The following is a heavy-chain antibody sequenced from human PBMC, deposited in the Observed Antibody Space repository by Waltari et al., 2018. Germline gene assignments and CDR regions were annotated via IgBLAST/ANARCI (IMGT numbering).Heavy chain of an antibody. CDR2: IMPDISET. Sequence: QVQLVQSGAEAKKPGSSVRVSGRASGGTFPSDSVNWVRQAPGKGLEWMGRIMPDISETKYAVKFQGRITITADKSTGTVYMELSSLRSDDTAVYYCAGGDGGYYYYKMDVWGQGTTVTVSS. CDR1: GGTFPSDS. D-gene: IGHD3-10*01. CDR3: AGGDGGYYYYKMDV. V-gene: IGHV1-69*02. J-gene: IGHJ6*03.